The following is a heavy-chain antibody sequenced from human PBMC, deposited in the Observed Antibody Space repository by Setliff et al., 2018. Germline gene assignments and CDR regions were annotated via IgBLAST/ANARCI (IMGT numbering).Heavy chain of an antibody. CDR3: ARLSWNGLRYYGLDV. CDR2: IQKSGGT. D-gene: IGHD3-3*01. CDR1: GVSISRYY. V-gene: IGHV4-59*01. Sequence: SETLSLTCNVSGVSISRYYWSWIRQPPGKGLESIGYIQKSGGTNYNPALKSRVTISVDTSTNQFSLKLRSVTAADTAVYYCARLSWNGLRYYGLDVWGQGTTVTVSS. J-gene: IGHJ6*02.